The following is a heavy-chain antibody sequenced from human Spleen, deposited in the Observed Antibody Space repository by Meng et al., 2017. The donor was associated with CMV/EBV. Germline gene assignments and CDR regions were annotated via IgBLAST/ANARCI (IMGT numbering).Heavy chain of an antibody. CDR3: ARDKKGGYSYGGFDY. CDR2: YYYSGST. J-gene: IGHJ4*02. V-gene: IGHV4-30-4*08. D-gene: IGHD5-18*01. Sequence: SETLSLTCTVSGGSISSGDYYWSWIRQPPGKGLEWIGYYYYSGSTYYNPSLKSRVTISVDTSKNQFSLKLSSVTAADTAVYYCARDKKGGYSYGGFDYWGQGTLVTVSS. CDR1: GGSISSGDYY.